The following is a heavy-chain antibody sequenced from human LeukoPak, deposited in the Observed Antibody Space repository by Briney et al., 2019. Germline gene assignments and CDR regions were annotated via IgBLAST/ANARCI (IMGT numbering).Heavy chain of an antibody. Sequence: SETLSLTCAVYGGSSSGYYWSWIRQPPGKGLEWIGEINHSGSTNYNPSLKSRVTISVDTSKNQFSLKLSSVTAVDTAVYYCARGPGYCSSTSCYVSYYYYYGMDVWGKGTTVTVSS. D-gene: IGHD2-2*01. CDR3: ARGPGYCSSTSCYVSYYYYYGMDV. V-gene: IGHV4-34*01. J-gene: IGHJ6*04. CDR2: INHSGST. CDR1: GGSSSGYY.